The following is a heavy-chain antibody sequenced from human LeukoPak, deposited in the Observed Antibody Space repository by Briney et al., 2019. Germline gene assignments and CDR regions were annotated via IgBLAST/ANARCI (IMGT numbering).Heavy chain of an antibody. V-gene: IGHV4-31*03. J-gene: IGHJ6*02. CDR2: IYYSGST. CDR3: ARDNPYYYGMDV. Sequence: PSETLSLTCTVSGGSISSGGYYWSWIRQHPGKGLEWIGYIYYSGSTDYNPSLKSRVTISVDTSKNQFSLKLSSVTAADTAVYYCARDNPYYYGMDVWGQGTTVTVSS. CDR1: GGSISSGGYY.